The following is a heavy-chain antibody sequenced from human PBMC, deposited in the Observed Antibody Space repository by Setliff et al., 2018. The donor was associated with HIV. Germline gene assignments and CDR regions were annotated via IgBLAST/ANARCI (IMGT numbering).Heavy chain of an antibody. CDR1: GGSLTNYY. Sequence: SETLSLTCAVYGGSLTNYYWSWIRQSPGKGLEWIGEITDDGSTTYSPSLKSRVTILLDPSKNQFSLKLSSVTAADTAVYYCARDRLGRGGSGYSDWGQGTLVTVSS. J-gene: IGHJ4*02. V-gene: IGHV4-34*01. D-gene: IGHD3-22*01. CDR3: ARDRLGRGGSGYSD. CDR2: ITDDGST.